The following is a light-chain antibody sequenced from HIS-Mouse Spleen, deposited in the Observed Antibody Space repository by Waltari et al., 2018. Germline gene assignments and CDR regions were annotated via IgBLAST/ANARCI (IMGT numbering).Light chain of an antibody. CDR1: SLRSYY. J-gene: IGLJ2*01. CDR3: QAWDSSTVV. Sequence: SSELTQDPAVSVALGQTVRITCQGDSLRSYYASWYQQKPGQAPVLVIYGKNNRPYGIPDRFSGSNAGNTATLTISGTKAMDEADYYCQAWDSSTVVFGGGTKLTVL. V-gene: IGLV3-19*01. CDR2: GKN.